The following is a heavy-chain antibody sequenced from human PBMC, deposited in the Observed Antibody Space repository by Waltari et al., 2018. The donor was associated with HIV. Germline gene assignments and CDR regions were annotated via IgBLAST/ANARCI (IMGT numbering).Heavy chain of an antibody. CDR2: IYTSGST. CDR1: GGSISSYY. Sequence: QVQLEESGPGLVKPSETLSLTCTVSGGSISSYYWSWIRLPAGKGLEWIGRIYTSGSTNDNPALKSRVTLSVDTSMNQFSLKLSSVAAADTAVYYCARGLRLGELSLYKYAFDIWGQGTMVTVSS. D-gene: IGHD3-16*02. J-gene: IGHJ3*02. V-gene: IGHV4-4*07. CDR3: ARGLRLGELSLYKYAFDI.